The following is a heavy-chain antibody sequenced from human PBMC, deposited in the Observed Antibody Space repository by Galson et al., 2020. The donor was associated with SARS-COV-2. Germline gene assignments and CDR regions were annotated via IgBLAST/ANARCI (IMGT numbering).Heavy chain of an antibody. Sequence: GGSLRLSCAASGFTFSNNWMHWVRQTPGKGPVWVSRINSDGSSTAYADSVRGRFTVSRDNAKKTLFLQMNSLRADDTAIYYCARDRNYDRGGLDPFDVWGQGTLVTVSP. J-gene: IGHJ3*01. CDR2: INSDGSST. CDR3: ARDRNYDRGGLDPFDV. CDR1: GFTFSNNW. D-gene: IGHD3-22*01. V-gene: IGHV3-74*01.